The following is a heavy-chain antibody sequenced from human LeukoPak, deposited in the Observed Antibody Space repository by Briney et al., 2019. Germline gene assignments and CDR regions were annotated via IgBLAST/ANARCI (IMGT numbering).Heavy chain of an antibody. CDR3: ARVNGYAHHNWFDP. CDR2: IYYSGST. CDR1: GGSISSGGYY. V-gene: IGHV4-31*03. D-gene: IGHD3-9*01. Sequence: PSQTLSLTCTVSGGSISSGGYYWSWIRQHPGKGLEWIGYIYYSGSTYYNPSLKSRVTISVDTSKNQFSLKLSSVTAADTAVYYCARVNGYAHHNWFDPWGQGTLVTVSS. J-gene: IGHJ5*02.